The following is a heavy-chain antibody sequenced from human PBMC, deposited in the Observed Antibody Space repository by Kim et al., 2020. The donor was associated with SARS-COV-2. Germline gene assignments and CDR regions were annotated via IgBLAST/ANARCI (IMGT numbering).Heavy chain of an antibody. Sequence: ASVKVSCKASGYTFTSYGISWVRQAPGQGLEWMGWISAYNGNTNYAQKLQGRVTMTTDTSTSTAYMELRSLRSDDTAVYYCARDPGDSSGYYYYYYGMDVWGQGTTVTVSS. J-gene: IGHJ6*02. V-gene: IGHV1-18*01. D-gene: IGHD3-22*01. CDR1: GYTFTSYG. CDR2: ISAYNGNT. CDR3: ARDPGDSSGYYYYYYGMDV.